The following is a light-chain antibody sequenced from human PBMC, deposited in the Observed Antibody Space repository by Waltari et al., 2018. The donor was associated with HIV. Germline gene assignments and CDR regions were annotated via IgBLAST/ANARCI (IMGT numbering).Light chain of an antibody. Sequence: QSALTQPRSVSGSPGQSVTISFTGTSRDVGGSNYFSWYQQHPGKAPTLMIYDVSKRPSGVPARFSASKSGNTASLTISGLQAEDEADYYCCSYGGSYTWVFGGGTKLTVL. CDR1: SRDVGGSNY. CDR2: DVS. CDR3: CSYGGSYTWV. V-gene: IGLV2-11*01. J-gene: IGLJ3*02.